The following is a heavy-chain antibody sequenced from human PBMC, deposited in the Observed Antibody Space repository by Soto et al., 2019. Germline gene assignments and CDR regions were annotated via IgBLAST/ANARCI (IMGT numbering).Heavy chain of an antibody. CDR1: GFTVSSNY. D-gene: IGHD1-1*01. Sequence: PGGSLRLSCAASGFTVSSNYMSWVRQAPGKGLEWVSVIYSGGSTYYADSVKGRFTISRDNSKNTLYLQMNSLRAEDTAVYYCARDQIVQRDYSGMDVWGEGTTVTVSS. CDR2: IYSGGST. J-gene: IGHJ6*02. CDR3: ARDQIVQRDYSGMDV. V-gene: IGHV3-66*01.